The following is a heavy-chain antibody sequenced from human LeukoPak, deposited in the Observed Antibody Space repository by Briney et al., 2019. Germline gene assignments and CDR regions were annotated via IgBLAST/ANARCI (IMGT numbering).Heavy chain of an antibody. Sequence: GASVKVSCKASGYTFTSYYMHWVRQAPGQGLEWMGIINPSGGSTSYAQKFQGRVTMTRDTSTSTAYMELRSLRSDDTAVYYCARTVVGYYYMDVWGKGTTVTASS. J-gene: IGHJ6*03. D-gene: IGHD2-15*01. CDR1: GYTFTSYY. CDR3: ARTVVGYYYMDV. CDR2: INPSGGST. V-gene: IGHV1-46*01.